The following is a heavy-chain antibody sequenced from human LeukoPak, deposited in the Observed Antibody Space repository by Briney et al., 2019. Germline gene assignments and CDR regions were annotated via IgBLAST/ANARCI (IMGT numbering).Heavy chain of an antibody. D-gene: IGHD4-23*01. V-gene: IGHV3-21*01. CDR2: ISTSSSYI. J-gene: IGHJ6*03. CDR1: RFTFISYS. Sequence: PGGSLRLSCAASRFTFISYSMTWVRQAPGKGLEWVSSISTSSSYIYYADSVKGRFTISRDNAKNSLYLQMNSLRAEDTAVYYCARVVRPLYYYMDVWGKGTTVTVSS. CDR3: ARVVRPLYYYMDV.